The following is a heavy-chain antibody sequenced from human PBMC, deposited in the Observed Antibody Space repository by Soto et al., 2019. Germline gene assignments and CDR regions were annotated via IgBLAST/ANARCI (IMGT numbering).Heavy chain of an antibody. CDR2: IIAASGNT. CDR1: EYKFTSHT. D-gene: IGHD2-15*01. Sequence: QVQLVQSGAEVKKFGASVKVSCKASEYKFTSHTIHWVRQAPGQRLEWMGWIIAASGNTKYSQNFQGRLTITRDTXAXXAYMELSSLTSEDTAVYYCAKLGFCGGGSCYPLDIWGQGTMVIVSS. J-gene: IGHJ3*02. CDR3: AKLGFCGGGSCYPLDI. V-gene: IGHV1-3*01.